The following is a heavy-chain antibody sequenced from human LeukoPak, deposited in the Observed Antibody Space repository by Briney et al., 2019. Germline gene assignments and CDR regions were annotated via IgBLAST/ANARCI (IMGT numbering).Heavy chain of an antibody. Sequence: GGSLRLSCAASGFTFSRYAMGWVRQAPGKGLEWVSSISNGASTTNYADSVKGRFTISRDNSKNTLYLQMNSLRAEDMAAYYCAKGGSGWSRDYFDCWGQGTLVTVSS. CDR1: GFTFSRYA. J-gene: IGHJ4*02. D-gene: IGHD6-19*01. CDR3: AKGGSGWSRDYFDC. CDR2: ISNGASTT. V-gene: IGHV3-23*01.